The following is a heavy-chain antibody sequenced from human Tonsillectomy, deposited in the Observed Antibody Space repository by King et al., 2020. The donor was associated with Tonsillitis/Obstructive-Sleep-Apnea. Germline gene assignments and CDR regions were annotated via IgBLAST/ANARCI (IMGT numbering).Heavy chain of an antibody. V-gene: IGHV3-30*04. CDR2: ISNDGRNK. D-gene: IGHD3-22*01. CDR3: ARFLGHYYHSSGYYDY. Sequence: VQLVESGGGVVQPGRSLRLSCAASGFTFSSYAMHWVRQAPGKGLEWVAVISNDGRNKWYADSVKGRFTISRDNSKNTLYLEMNSLRPEDTAVYYCARFLGHYYHSSGYYDYWGQGTLVTVSS. J-gene: IGHJ4*02. CDR1: GFTFSSYA.